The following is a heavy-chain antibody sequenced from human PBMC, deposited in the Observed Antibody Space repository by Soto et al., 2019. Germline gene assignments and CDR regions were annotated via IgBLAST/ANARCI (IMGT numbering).Heavy chain of an antibody. D-gene: IGHD3-3*01. Sequence: GSLRLSCAASGFTFSTFWMSWVRQAPGKGLEWVASIKQDGSEKHYVDPVKGRFTTSRDNARNSLYVQMSSLRAEDTAVYYCARVWNNGRFDYWGQGTLVTVSS. CDR1: GFTFSTFW. CDR3: ARVWNNGRFDY. CDR2: IKQDGSEK. J-gene: IGHJ4*02. V-gene: IGHV3-7*01.